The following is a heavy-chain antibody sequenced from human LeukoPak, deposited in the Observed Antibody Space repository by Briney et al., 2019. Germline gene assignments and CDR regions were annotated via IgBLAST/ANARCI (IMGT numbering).Heavy chain of an antibody. V-gene: IGHV4-59*01. D-gene: IGHD3-22*01. Sequence: SETLSLTRTVSGGSISSYYWSWIRQPPGKGLEWIGYIYYSGSTNYNPSLKSRVTISVDTSKNQFSLKLSSVTAADTAVYYCARDLYDSSGGAFDIWGQGTMLTVSS. CDR1: GGSISSYY. CDR3: ARDLYDSSGGAFDI. J-gene: IGHJ3*02. CDR2: IYYSGST.